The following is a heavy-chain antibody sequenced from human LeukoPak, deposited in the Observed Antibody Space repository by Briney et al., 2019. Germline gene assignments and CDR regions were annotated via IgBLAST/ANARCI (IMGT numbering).Heavy chain of an antibody. J-gene: IGHJ4*02. Sequence: GGSLRLSCAASGFTFSSYAMSWVRQAPGKGLEWVSAISGSGGSTYYADSVKGRFTISRDNSKNTLYLQMNSLRAEDTAVYYCSKAVLLWFGEFDYFDYWGQGTLVTVSS. V-gene: IGHV3-23*01. CDR3: SKAVLLWFGEFDYFDY. D-gene: IGHD3-10*01. CDR2: ISGSGGST. CDR1: GFTFSSYA.